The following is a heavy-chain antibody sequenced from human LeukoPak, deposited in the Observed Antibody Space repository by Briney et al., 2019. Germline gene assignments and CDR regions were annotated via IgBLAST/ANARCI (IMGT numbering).Heavy chain of an antibody. CDR2: FDPEDGET. Sequence: ASVKVSCKVSGYTVTELSMHWVRQAPGKGREWMGGFDPEDGETIYAQKFQGRVTMTEDTSTDTAYMELSSLRSEDTAVYYCATGGYGGKSYPFDYWGQGTLVTVSS. CDR3: ATGGYGGKSYPFDY. V-gene: IGHV1-24*01. J-gene: IGHJ4*02. D-gene: IGHD4-23*01. CDR1: GYTVTELS.